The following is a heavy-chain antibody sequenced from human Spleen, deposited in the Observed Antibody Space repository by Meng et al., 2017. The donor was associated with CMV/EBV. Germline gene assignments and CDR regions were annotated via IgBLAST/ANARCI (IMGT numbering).Heavy chain of an antibody. J-gene: IGHJ3*02. CDR1: GFTFSSYS. Sequence: GESLKISCAASGFTFSSYSMNWVRQAPGKGLEWVSYIGTTSSTIYYADSVRGRFTISRDNAKNSLYLQMNSLRGEDTAVYYCARDPGGPTMLGFDIWGQGTLVTVSS. V-gene: IGHV3-48*04. CDR2: IGTTSSTI. D-gene: IGHD5-12*01. CDR3: ARDPGGPTMLGFDI.